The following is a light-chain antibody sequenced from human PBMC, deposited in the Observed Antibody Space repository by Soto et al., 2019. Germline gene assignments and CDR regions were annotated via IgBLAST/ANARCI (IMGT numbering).Light chain of an antibody. J-gene: IGKJ1*01. CDR1: RSISDW. CDR3: QQYASYWT. CDR2: DVS. V-gene: IGKV1-5*01. Sequence: DMQMTQSPSTLSASIGDRVTITCRASRSISDWLAWYQQKPGKAPKLLIYDVSSLEGGVPSRFSGSGSGTDFTLTISRLQPDDSATYYCQQYASYWTFGQGTKVDIK.